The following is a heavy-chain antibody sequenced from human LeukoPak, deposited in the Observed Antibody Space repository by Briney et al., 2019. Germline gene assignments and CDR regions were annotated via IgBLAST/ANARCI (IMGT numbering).Heavy chain of an antibody. Sequence: ASVKVSCKASGYTFTSYVTSWVRQAPGQGLEWMGWISAYNGNTNYAQKLQGRVTMTTDTSTSTAYMELRSLRSDDTAVYYCARDRPVLLWVGELSHYYGMDVWGQGTTVTVSS. V-gene: IGHV1-18*01. D-gene: IGHD3-10*01. CDR2: ISAYNGNT. CDR3: ARDRPVLLWVGELSHYYGMDV. J-gene: IGHJ6*02. CDR1: GYTFTSYV.